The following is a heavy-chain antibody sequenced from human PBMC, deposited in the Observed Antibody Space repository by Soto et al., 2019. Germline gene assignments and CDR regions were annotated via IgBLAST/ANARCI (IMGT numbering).Heavy chain of an antibody. CDR2: IYYSGST. J-gene: IGHJ6*02. D-gene: IGHD5-12*01. Sequence: PSETLYLTCTVSGGSVSSGSYYWSWIRQPPGKGLEWIGYIYYSGSTNYNPSLKSRVTISVDTSKNQFSLKLSSVTAADTAVYYCAAHSGYDYYYYGMDVWGQGTTVTVSS. CDR1: GGSVSSGSYY. CDR3: AAHSGYDYYYYGMDV. V-gene: IGHV4-61*01.